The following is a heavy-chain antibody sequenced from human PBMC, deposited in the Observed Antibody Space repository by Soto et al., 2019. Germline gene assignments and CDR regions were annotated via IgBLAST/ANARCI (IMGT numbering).Heavy chain of an antibody. Sequence: PGESLKISCNGSGYSFTSYWISWVLHMPGKGLEWMGRIDPSDSYTNYSPSFQGHVTISADKSISTAYLQWSSLKASDTAMYYCARHDSSSSWLYYYYYGMDVWGQGTTVTV. D-gene: IGHD6-13*01. CDR2: IDPSDSYT. CDR3: ARHDSSSSWLYYYYYGMDV. V-gene: IGHV5-10-1*01. J-gene: IGHJ6*02. CDR1: GYSFTSYW.